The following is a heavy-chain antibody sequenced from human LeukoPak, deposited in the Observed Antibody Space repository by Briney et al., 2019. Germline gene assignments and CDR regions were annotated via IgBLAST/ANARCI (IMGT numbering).Heavy chain of an antibody. J-gene: IGHJ3*02. CDR1: WFTLCNFS. Sequence: GSLRLSLSTSWFTLCNFSIRWVRQGPGKGLGWVSAISGSGGSTYYPDSVKGRFTISRDDSRNTLYLQMHSLRADDTAVYYCAKENLADYSFDMWGQGTLVTVSS. D-gene: IGHD4/OR15-4a*01. CDR3: AKENLADYSFDM. CDR2: ISGSGGST. V-gene: IGHV3-23*01.